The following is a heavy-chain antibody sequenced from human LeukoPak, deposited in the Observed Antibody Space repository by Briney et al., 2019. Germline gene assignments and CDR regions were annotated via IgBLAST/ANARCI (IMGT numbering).Heavy chain of an antibody. CDR1: GGTFSSYA. CDR2: IFPIFGTA. J-gene: IGHJ4*02. D-gene: IGHD3-22*01. V-gene: IGHV1-69*05. Sequence: SVKVSCKASGGTFSSYAISWVRQAPGQGLEWMGGIFPIFGTANYAQKFQGRVTITTDESTSTAYMELSSLRSEDTAVYYCARRRLSSGYYYFDYWGQGTLVTVSS. CDR3: ARRRLSSGYYYFDY.